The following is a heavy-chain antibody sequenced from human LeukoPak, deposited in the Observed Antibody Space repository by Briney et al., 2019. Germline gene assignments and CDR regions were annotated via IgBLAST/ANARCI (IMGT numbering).Heavy chain of an antibody. CDR2: IRYDGSNK. Sequence: PGGSLRLSCAASGFIFSSYGMHWVRQAPGKGLEWVAFIRYDGSNKYYADSVKGRFTISRDNSKNTLYLQMNSLRAEDTAVYYCAKDLRYYDSSGYWGQGTLVTVSS. V-gene: IGHV3-30*02. CDR3: AKDLRYYDSSGY. D-gene: IGHD3-22*01. J-gene: IGHJ4*02. CDR1: GFIFSSYG.